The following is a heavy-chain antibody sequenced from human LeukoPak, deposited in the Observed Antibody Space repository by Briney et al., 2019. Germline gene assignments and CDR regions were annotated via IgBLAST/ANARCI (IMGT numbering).Heavy chain of an antibody. Sequence: ASVKVSCKASGYTFTGYYMHWVRQAPGQGLEWMGWINPNSGGTNYAQKFQGRVTMTRDTSISTAYMELSRLRSDDTAVYYCASFSGWYRSYYYGMDVWGQGTTVTVSS. J-gene: IGHJ6*02. CDR3: ASFSGWYRSYYYGMDV. CDR1: GYTFTGYY. CDR2: INPNSGGT. D-gene: IGHD6-19*01. V-gene: IGHV1-2*02.